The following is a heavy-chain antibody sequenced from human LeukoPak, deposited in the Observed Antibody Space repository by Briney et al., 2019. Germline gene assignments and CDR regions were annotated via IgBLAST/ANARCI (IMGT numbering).Heavy chain of an antibody. CDR2: ISGSGGST. V-gene: IGHV3-23*01. D-gene: IGHD3-22*01. Sequence: PGGSLRLSCAASGFTFSSYAMSWVRQAPGKGLEWVSAISGSGGSTYYADSVKGRFTISRDNSKNTLYLQMNSLRAGDTAVYYCAKDGGTYYYDSSGYSWGYWGQGTLVTVSS. J-gene: IGHJ4*02. CDR3: AKDGGTYYYDSSGYSWGY. CDR1: GFTFSSYA.